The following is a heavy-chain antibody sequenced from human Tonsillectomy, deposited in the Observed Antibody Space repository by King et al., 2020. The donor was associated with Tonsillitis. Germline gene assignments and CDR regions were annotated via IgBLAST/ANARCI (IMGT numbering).Heavy chain of an antibody. CDR3: ARSGYCSIGTCYPSDY. D-gene: IGHD2-15*01. J-gene: IGHJ4*02. Sequence: VQLVESGGGLVQPGGSLRLSCAASGFTFSSYSMNWVRQAPGKGLEWISYISSTSSTIYYADSVKGRFTISRDNAKNSLFLQMNSLRDEDTAVYYCARSGYCSIGTCYPSDYWGQGTLVTVSS. CDR1: GFTFSSYS. V-gene: IGHV3-48*02. CDR2: ISSTSSTI.